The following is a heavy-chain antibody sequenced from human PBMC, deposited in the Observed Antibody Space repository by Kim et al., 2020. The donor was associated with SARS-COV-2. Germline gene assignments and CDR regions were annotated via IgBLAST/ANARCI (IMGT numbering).Heavy chain of an antibody. Sequence: SETLSLTCTVSGGSISSSSYYWGWIRQPPGKGLEWIGSIYYSGSTYYNPSLKSRVTISVDTSKNQFSLKLSSVTAADTAVYYCARPYDILGRGAFDIWGQGTMVTVSS. CDR1: GGSISSSSYY. CDR3: ARPYDILGRGAFDI. CDR2: IYYSGST. J-gene: IGHJ3*02. D-gene: IGHD3-9*01. V-gene: IGHV4-39*01.